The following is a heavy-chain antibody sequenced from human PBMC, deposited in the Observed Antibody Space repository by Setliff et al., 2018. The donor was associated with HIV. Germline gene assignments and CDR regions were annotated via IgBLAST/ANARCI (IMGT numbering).Heavy chain of an antibody. V-gene: IGHV3-48*03. CDR3: AGDASPDSESGGYSAGGY. Sequence: GGSLRLSCAASGFTFSSYEMNWFRQAPGKGLEWVSYISGSSGSIYHADSVKGRFTVSRDNAKNSLYMQMNHLRVEDAAVYYCAGDASPDSESGGYSAGGYWGPGTLVTVSS. J-gene: IGHJ4*02. CDR2: ISGSSGSI. CDR1: GFTFSSYE. D-gene: IGHD3-22*01.